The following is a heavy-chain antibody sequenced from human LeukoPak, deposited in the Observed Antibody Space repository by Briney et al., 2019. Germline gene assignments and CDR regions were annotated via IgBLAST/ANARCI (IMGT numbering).Heavy chain of an antibody. CDR2: IYYSGST. V-gene: IGHV4-59*01. D-gene: IGHD1-26*01. Sequence: NPSETLSLTCTVSGGSISSYYWSWLRQPPGKGLEWLGYIYYSGSTNYNPSLRSRVTISVDTSKNQFSLKLSSVTAADTAVYYCARGRIVGATSDYYYYGMDVWGQGTTVTVSS. CDR1: GGSISSYY. CDR3: ARGRIVGATSDYYYYGMDV. J-gene: IGHJ6*02.